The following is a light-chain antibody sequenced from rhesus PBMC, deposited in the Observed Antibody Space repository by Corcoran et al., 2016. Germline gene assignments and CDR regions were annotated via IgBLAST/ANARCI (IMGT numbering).Light chain of an antibody. CDR3: QQHNSYPYS. J-gene: IGKJ2*01. Sequence: DIQMTQSPSSLSASVGDTVTITFRASQCISNYLAWYQQNTGKAPKPQIYSAPTLESGVPSRFSGNGSGTKFTLTISSLQTEDFATYYCQQHNSYPYSFGQGTKVEIK. CDR1: QCISNY. V-gene: IGKV1S14*01. CDR2: SAP.